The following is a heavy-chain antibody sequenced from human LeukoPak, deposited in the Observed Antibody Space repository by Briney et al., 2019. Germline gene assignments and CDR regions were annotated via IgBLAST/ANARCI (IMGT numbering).Heavy chain of an antibody. CDR1: GFTFSLFW. Sequence: GSLRLSCAASGFTFSLFWMSRVRQAPGKGLEWVANIKQDGSEKYYVDSVKGRFTISRDNAKNSLYLQMNSLRAEDTAVYYCARDLRYFDWSNYGMDVWGKGTTVTVSS. D-gene: IGHD3-9*01. CDR3: ARDLRYFDWSNYGMDV. J-gene: IGHJ6*04. CDR2: IKQDGSEK. V-gene: IGHV3-7*03.